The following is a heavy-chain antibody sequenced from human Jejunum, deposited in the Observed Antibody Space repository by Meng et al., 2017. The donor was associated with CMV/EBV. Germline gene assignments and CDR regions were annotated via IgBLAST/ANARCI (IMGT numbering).Heavy chain of an antibody. CDR2: ISHSGST. CDR3: ARSLAPAVSMYNWFDS. V-gene: IGHV4-30-4*08. CDR1: GSIGTGKYY. Sequence: GSIGTGKYYWGWIRQPPGKGLEWIGCISHSGSTFFHPSLESRVTLSVDTSKNQFSLKLSSVAAADTAVYYCARSLAPAVSMYNWFDSWGQGTLVTVSS. J-gene: IGHJ5*01. D-gene: IGHD5/OR15-5a*01.